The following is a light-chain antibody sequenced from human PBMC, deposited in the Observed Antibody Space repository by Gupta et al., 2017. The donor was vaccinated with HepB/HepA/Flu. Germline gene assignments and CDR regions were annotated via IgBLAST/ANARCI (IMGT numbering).Light chain of an antibody. V-gene: IGLV3-25*03. CDR2: KDS. Sequence: SYELTHPPPLSSAPGQTARITCSRDALPKQYAYWYQQKPGQAPVLVIYKDSERPSGIPERFSGSSSGTTVTLTISGVQAEDEADYYCQSADSSGSYVVFGGGTKLTVL. CDR1: ALPKQY. CDR3: QSADSSGSYVV. J-gene: IGLJ2*01.